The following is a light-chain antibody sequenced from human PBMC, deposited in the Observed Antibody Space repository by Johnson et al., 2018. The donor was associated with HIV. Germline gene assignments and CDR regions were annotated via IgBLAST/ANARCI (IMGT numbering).Light chain of an antibody. CDR1: SSNIGNNY. J-gene: IGLJ1*01. V-gene: IGLV1-51*02. CDR2: ENN. CDR3: GTWDSSLNSDV. Sequence: QSVLTQPPSVSAAPGQKVTISCSGSSSNIGNNYVSWYQQLPGTAPKLLIYENNKRPSGIPDRFSGSKSATSTTLGITGLQTGDEADYYCGTWDSSLNSDVFGTGTKVSVL.